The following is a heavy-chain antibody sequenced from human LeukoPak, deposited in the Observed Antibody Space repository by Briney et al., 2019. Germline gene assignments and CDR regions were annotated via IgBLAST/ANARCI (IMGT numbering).Heavy chain of an antibody. Sequence: GGSLRLSCAASGFTFSSYAMHWVRQAPGKGLEWVAVISYDGSNKYYADSVKGRFTISRDNSKNTLYPQMNSLRAEDTAVYYCAREQVRMGWSSDYWGQGTLVTVSS. CDR2: ISYDGSNK. CDR1: GFTFSSYA. D-gene: IGHD2-8*01. CDR3: AREQVRMGWSSDY. V-gene: IGHV3-30*04. J-gene: IGHJ4*02.